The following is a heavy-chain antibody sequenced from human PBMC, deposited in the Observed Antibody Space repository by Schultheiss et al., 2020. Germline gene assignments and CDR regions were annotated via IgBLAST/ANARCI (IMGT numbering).Heavy chain of an antibody. CDR2: IRSKANSYAT. CDR1: GFTFSGSA. Sequence: GGSLRLSCAASGFTFSGSAMHWVRQASGKGLEWVGRIRSKANSYATAYAASVKGRFTISRDDSKNTAYLQMNSLKTEDTAVYYCARGNYGDYDDAFDIWGQGTMVTVSS. J-gene: IGHJ3*02. D-gene: IGHD4-17*01. V-gene: IGHV3-73*01. CDR3: ARGNYGDYDDAFDI.